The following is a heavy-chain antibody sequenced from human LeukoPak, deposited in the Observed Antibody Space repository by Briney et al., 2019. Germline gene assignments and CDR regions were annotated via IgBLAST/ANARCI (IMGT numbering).Heavy chain of an antibody. Sequence: SQTLSLTCNVSGGSIRSSNYYWGWIRQPPGKGLEWIGNIYHSGSTYYNPSLKSRVTISVDTSKNQFSLKLTSVTAADTAVYYCARRFITMVRGVRSSPDYWGQGTLVTVSS. D-gene: IGHD3-10*01. J-gene: IGHJ4*02. CDR3: ARRFITMVRGVRSSPDY. CDR1: GGSIRSSNYY. CDR2: IYHSGST. V-gene: IGHV4-39*07.